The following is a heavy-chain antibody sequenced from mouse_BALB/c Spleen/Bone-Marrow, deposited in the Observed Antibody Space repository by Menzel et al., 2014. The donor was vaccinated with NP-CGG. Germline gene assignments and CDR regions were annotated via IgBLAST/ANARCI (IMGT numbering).Heavy chain of an antibody. J-gene: IGHJ4*01. Sequence: VQLQQSGAELVKPGASVKLSCKASGYTFTSYYMYGVKQRPGQGLEWFGEINPSNGGTNFNEKFKNKATLTVDKSSSTAYMQLSSLTSEDSAVYYCSRGRRDALDYRGQGTSVTVSS. CDR2: INPSNGGT. CDR3: SRGRRDALDY. CDR1: GYTFTSYY. V-gene: IGHV1S81*02.